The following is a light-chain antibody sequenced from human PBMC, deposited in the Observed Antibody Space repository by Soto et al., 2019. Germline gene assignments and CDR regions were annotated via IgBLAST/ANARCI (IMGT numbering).Light chain of an antibody. J-gene: IGKJ5*01. V-gene: IGKV3-15*01. CDR3: QQYDNWPPGIT. CDR2: GAS. CDR1: QSVSTN. Sequence: EIVMTQSPATLSLSPGERATLSCRASQSVSTNVAWYQQRPGQALSLLIYGASTRASGCPSRFTGSGSATEFTLTISSLQSEDFALYYCQQYDNWPPGITFGQGTQLEIK.